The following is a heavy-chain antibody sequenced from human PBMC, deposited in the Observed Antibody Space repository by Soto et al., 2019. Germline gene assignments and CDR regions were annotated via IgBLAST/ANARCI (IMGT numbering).Heavy chain of an antibody. CDR1: GFTFSSYS. V-gene: IGHV3-21*01. CDR3: ARDGPDKRRLGAFDI. Sequence: GGSLRLSCAASGFTFSSYSMNWVRQAPGKGLEWVSSISSSSSYIYYADSVKGRFTTSRDNAKNSLYLQMNSLRAEDTAVYYCARDGPDKRRLGAFDIWGQGTMVTVSS. D-gene: IGHD3-22*01. J-gene: IGHJ3*02. CDR2: ISSSSSYI.